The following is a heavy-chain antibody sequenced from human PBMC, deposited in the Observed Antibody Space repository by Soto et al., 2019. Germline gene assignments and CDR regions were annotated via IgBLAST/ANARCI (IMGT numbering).Heavy chain of an antibody. V-gene: IGHV1-18*01. CDR1: GDTFESYA. D-gene: IGHD6-19*01. CDR3: ARRQWLSSHSAY. Sequence: SVEVSSKASGDTFESYAISWVRQAPGQGLEWMGWISAYNGNTNYAQKLQGRVTMTTDTSTSTAYMELRSLRSDDTVVYYCARRQWLSSHSAYWGQGTLVTVSS. J-gene: IGHJ4*02. CDR2: ISAYNGNT.